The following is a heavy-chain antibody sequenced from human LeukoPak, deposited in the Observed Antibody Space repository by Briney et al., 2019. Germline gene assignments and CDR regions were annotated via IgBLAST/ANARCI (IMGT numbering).Heavy chain of an antibody. CDR1: GFSVRSNY. Sequence: PGGSLRLSCAVSGFSVRSNYMTWVRQAPGKGLEWVSVIYSGGSTHYADSVKGRFTISRDNSKNTLYLKMNSLRGEDTAVYHCVKDNSNWYWYFNLWGRGTLVTVSS. CDR3: VKDNSNWYWYFNL. D-gene: IGHD1-1*01. V-gene: IGHV3-53*01. J-gene: IGHJ2*01. CDR2: IYSGGST.